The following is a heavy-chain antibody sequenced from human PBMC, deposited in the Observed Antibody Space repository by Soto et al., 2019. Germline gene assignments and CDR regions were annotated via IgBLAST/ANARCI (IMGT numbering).Heavy chain of an antibody. CDR2: IKSKINGGTA. CDR3: TTAAYSYITVVRFDY. Sequence: GGSLRLSCAASGFSFSNAWINWVRQVPGKGLEWVGRIKSKINGGTADYAAPVQGRFAVSRDDSKNMVFLQMNSLKTEDTGIYHCTTAAYSYITVVRFDYWGQGYVVTVSS. D-gene: IGHD5-18*01. V-gene: IGHV3-15*07. J-gene: IGHJ4*02. CDR1: GFSFSNAW.